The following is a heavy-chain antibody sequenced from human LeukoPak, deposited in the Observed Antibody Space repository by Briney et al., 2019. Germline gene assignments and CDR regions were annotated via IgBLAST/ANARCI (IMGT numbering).Heavy chain of an antibody. CDR3: ARLSVTMVRGVIPSPPDY. CDR1: GYSFTSYW. CDR2: IDPSDSYT. J-gene: IGHJ4*02. Sequence: GASLRISSKGSGYSFTSYWISWVRQLPGKGLEWMGTIDPSDSYTNYSPSFQGHVTISADKSISTAYLQWSSLKASDTAMYYCARLSVTMVRGVIPSPPDYWGQGTLVTVSS. D-gene: IGHD3-10*01. V-gene: IGHV5-10-1*01.